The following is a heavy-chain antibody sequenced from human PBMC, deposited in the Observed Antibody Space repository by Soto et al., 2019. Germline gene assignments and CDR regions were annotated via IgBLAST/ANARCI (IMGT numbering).Heavy chain of an antibody. CDR2: MNPNSGNT. CDR3: ARERSSGAFDI. D-gene: IGHD1-26*01. J-gene: IGHJ3*02. CDR1: GYTFTSYD. Sequence: QVQLVQSGAEVKKPGASVKVSCKTSGYTFTSYDINWVRQATGQGLEWMGWMNPNSGNTAYAQKFQGRVTRTRNTSRSTAYMELSSLSSEDTAVYYCARERSSGAFDIWGQGTMVTVSS. V-gene: IGHV1-8*01.